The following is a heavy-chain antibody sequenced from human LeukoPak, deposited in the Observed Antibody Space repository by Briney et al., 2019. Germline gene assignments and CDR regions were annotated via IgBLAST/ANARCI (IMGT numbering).Heavy chain of an antibody. CDR1: GFTFSSYA. V-gene: IGHV3-23*01. CDR2: ISGSGGST. J-gene: IGHJ4*02. D-gene: IGHD3-9*01. Sequence: GGSLRLSCAASGFTFSSYAMSWVRQAPGKGLEWVSAISGSGGSTYYADSVKGRFTISRDNSKNTLYLQMNSLRAEDTAVYYCAKDGQYYDILTGYHPGGYYWGQGTLVTVSS. CDR3: AKDGQYYDILTGYHPGGYY.